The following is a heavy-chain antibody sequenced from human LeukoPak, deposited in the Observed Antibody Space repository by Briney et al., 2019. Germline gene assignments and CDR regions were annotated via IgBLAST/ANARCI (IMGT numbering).Heavy chain of an antibody. CDR1: GGTFSSYA. Sequence: SVKVSCKASGGTFSSYAISWVRQAPGQGLGWMGGIIPIFGTANYAQKFQGRVTITTDESTSTAYMELSSLRSEDTAVYYCASTYVAQNWFDPWGQGTLVTVSS. V-gene: IGHV1-69*05. CDR2: IIPIFGTA. J-gene: IGHJ5*02. D-gene: IGHD3-16*01. CDR3: ASTYVAQNWFDP.